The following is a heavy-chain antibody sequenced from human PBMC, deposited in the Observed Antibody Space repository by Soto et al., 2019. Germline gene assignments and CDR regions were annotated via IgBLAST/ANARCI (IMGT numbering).Heavy chain of an antibody. CDR2: ISSTAGRTS. CDR3: AKGVLSFHYGMEV. Sequence: GSLRLSCATSGFTFNTYPMTWVRQAPGKGLERVSSISSTAGRTSSYADSVKGRFAISRDFSDNTVYLQMNNLRVDDTAVYFCAKGVLSFHYGMEVWGQGTTVTVSS. D-gene: IGHD3-10*01. CDR1: GFTFNTYP. V-gene: IGHV3-23*01. J-gene: IGHJ6*02.